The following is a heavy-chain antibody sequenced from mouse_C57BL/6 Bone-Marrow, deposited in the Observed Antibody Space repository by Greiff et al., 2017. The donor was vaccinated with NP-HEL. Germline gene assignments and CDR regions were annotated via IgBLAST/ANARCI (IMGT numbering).Heavy chain of an antibody. V-gene: IGHV5-4*01. D-gene: IGHD2-4*01. J-gene: IGHJ2*01. CDR2: ISDGGSYT. CDR1: GFTFSSYA. Sequence: EVHLVESGGGLVKPGGSLKLSCAASGFTFSSYAMSWVRQTPEKRLEWVATISDGGSYTYYPDNVKGRFTISRDNAKNNLYLQMSHLKSEDTAMYYCAREDDYDDFDYWGQGTTLTVSS. CDR3: AREDDYDDFDY.